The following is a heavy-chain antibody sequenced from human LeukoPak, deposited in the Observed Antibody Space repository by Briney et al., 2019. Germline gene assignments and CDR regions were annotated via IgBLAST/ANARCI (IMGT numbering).Heavy chain of an antibody. CDR1: GYTFTSYG. CDR2: ISANDGNT. V-gene: IGHV1-18*01. Sequence: ASVKVSCKASGYTFTSYGISWVRQAPGQGLEWMGWISANDGNTDYPQKLQGRVAMTTDTSTSTAYMELRSLRSDDTAVYYCARESHVTREDYWGQGTLVTVSS. J-gene: IGHJ4*02. D-gene: IGHD3-10*01. CDR3: ARESHVTREDY.